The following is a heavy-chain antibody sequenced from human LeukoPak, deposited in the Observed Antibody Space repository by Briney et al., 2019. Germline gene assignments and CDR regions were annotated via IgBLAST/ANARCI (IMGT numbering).Heavy chain of an antibody. Sequence: PSQTLSLTCTVSGGSISSGDYYWSWIRQHPGKGLECIGYIYYSGSTYYNPSLKSRVTISVDTSKNQFSLNLRSVTAADTAVYYCARDSSTWWFDYWGQGTLVTVSS. CDR1: GGSISSGDYY. V-gene: IGHV4-31*03. J-gene: IGHJ4*02. D-gene: IGHD6-13*01. CDR2: IYYSGST. CDR3: ARDSSTWWFDY.